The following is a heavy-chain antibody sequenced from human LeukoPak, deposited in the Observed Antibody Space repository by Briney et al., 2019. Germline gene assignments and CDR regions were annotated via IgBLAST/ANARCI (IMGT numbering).Heavy chain of an antibody. CDR3: ARGLVVPAAMGEFDY. D-gene: IGHD2-2*01. V-gene: IGHV1-18*01. Sequence: ASVKVSCKASGYTFTTSGINWVRQAPGQGLEWMGCINVYNGNTNYAQKFQGRITMTRDTSTSTAYMELRSLKSDDTAVYYCARGLVVPAAMGEFDYWGQGTLVTVSS. CDR2: INVYNGNT. CDR1: GYTFTTSG. J-gene: IGHJ4*02.